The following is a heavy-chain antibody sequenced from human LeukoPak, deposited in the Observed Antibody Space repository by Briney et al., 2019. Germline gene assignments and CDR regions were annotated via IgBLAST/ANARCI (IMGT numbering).Heavy chain of an antibody. CDR2: IKQAGSVK. CDR1: GFTFSSYG. V-gene: IGHV3-7*04. Sequence: GGSLRLSCAASGFTFSSYGMHGVRQAPGKGLEWVANIKQAGSVKYYVDSVKGRFTISRDNAKNSLYLQMNSLRAADTAVYYCARDRSFLDYWGQGTLVTVSS. CDR3: ARDRSFLDY. J-gene: IGHJ4*02. D-gene: IGHD3-3*02.